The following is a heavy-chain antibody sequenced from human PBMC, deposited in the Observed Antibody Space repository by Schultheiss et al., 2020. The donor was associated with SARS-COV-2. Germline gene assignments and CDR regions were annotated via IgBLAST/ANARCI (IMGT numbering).Heavy chain of an antibody. CDR1: GGTFSSYA. D-gene: IGHD4-17*01. V-gene: IGHV1-18*01. J-gene: IGHJ5*02. Sequence: ASVKVSCKASGGTFSSYAISWVRQAPGQGLEWMGWISAYNGNTNYALNLQGRVTMTIDRSTSTIFMDLRSLRSDDTAVYYCVREGALNWDGDYEIGWFDAWGQGTLVTVSS. CDR2: ISAYNGNT. CDR3: VREGALNWDGDYEIGWFDA.